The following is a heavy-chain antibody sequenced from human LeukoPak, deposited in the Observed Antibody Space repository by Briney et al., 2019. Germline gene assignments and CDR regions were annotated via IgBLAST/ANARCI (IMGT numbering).Heavy chain of an antibody. V-gene: IGHV3-48*03. Sequence: GGSLRLSRAASGFTFSSYEMNWVRQAPGKGLEWVSYISSSGSTIYYADSVKGRFTISRDNAKNSLYLQMNSLRDEDMAVYYWASGPTRVVVADDQFWGYWGQGTLVTV. CDR3: ASGPTRVVVADDQFWGY. CDR2: ISSSGSTI. J-gene: IGHJ4*02. CDR1: GFTFSSYE. D-gene: IGHD2-2*01.